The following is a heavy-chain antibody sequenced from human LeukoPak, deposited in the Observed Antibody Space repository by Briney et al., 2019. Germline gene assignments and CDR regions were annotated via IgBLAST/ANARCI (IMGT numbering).Heavy chain of an antibody. CDR1: GGSISSGGYY. D-gene: IGHD3-22*01. J-gene: IGHJ3*02. Sequence: PSETLSLTCTVSGGSISSGGYYWSWIRQHPGKGLEWIGYIYYSGSTNYNPSLKSRVTISVDTSKNQFSLKLSSVTAADTAVYYCARAQTYYYDSSGYYPIWGQGTMVTVSS. CDR2: IYYSGST. CDR3: ARAQTYYYDSSGYYPI. V-gene: IGHV4-61*08.